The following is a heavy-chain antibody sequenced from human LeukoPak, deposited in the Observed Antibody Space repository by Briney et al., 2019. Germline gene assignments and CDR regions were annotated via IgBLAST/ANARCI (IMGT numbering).Heavy chain of an antibody. CDR1: GFTFSSYS. D-gene: IGHD2-15*01. V-gene: IGHV3-21*01. CDR3: ARAKGGWGYCSGGSCPPNAFDI. J-gene: IGHJ3*02. Sequence: GGSLRLSCAASGFTFSSYSMNWVRQAPGKGLEWVSSISSSSSYIYYADSVKGRFTISRDNAKNSLYLQMNSLRAEDTAVYYCARAKGGWGYCSGGSCPPNAFDIWGQRTMVTVSS. CDR2: ISSSSSYI.